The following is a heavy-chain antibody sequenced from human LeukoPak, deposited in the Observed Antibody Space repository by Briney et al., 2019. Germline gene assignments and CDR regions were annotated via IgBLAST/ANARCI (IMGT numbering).Heavy chain of an antibody. Sequence: SETLSLTCTVSGGSISSSSYYWGWIRQPPGKGLEWIGSIYYSGSTYYNPSLKSRVTISVDTSKNQFSLKLSSVTAADTAVYYCARLKRDGYNYGANWFDPWGQGTLVTVSS. CDR2: IYYSGST. D-gene: IGHD5-24*01. V-gene: IGHV4-39*01. J-gene: IGHJ5*02. CDR3: ARLKRDGYNYGANWFDP. CDR1: GGSISSSSYY.